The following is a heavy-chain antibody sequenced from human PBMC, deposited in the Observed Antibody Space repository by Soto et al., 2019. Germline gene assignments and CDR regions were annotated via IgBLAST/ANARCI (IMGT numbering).Heavy chain of an antibody. V-gene: IGHV4-4*02. Sequence: QVQLQESGPGLVKPSGTLSLTCAVSGGSISSSNWWSWVRQPPGKGLKWMGEINHSGSTNYNPSLKSRVTISVDKSKNQFTLKLSSVTAADTAVYYCAREVGSGGYSDLAFDIWGQGTMVTVSS. J-gene: IGHJ3*02. D-gene: IGHD3-22*01. CDR1: GGSISSSNW. CDR3: AREVGSGGYSDLAFDI. CDR2: INHSGST.